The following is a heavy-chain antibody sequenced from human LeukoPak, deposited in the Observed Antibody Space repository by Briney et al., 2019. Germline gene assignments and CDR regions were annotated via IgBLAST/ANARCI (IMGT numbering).Heavy chain of an antibody. CDR3: AKGGSQWPRIIDD. D-gene: IGHD6-19*01. CDR2: INSDGSST. CDR1: GFTFSSYW. Sequence: PGGSLRLSCAASGFTFSSYWMHWVRQAPGKGLVWVSRINSDGSSTSYADSVKGRFTISRDNSKNTVYLQMNSLRAEDTAVYYCAKGGSQWPRIIDDWGQGTLVTVSS. V-gene: IGHV3-74*01. J-gene: IGHJ4*02.